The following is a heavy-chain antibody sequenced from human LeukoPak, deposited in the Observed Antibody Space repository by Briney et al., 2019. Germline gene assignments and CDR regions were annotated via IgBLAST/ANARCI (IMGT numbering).Heavy chain of an antibody. D-gene: IGHD2-21*02. CDR1: GGSFSGYY. CDR2: INHSGST. Sequence: SETLSLTCAVYGGSFSGYYWSWIRQPPGKGLEWIGEINHSGSTNYNPSLKSRVTISVDTSKNQFSLKLSSVTAADTAVYSCARGVVVTAINHYYYGMDVWGKGTTVTVSS. J-gene: IGHJ6*04. V-gene: IGHV4-34*01. CDR3: ARGVVVTAINHYYYGMDV.